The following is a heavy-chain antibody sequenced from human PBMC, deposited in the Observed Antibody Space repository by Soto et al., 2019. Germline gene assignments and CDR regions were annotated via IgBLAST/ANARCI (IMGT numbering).Heavy chain of an antibody. CDR1: GFTFNNAW. D-gene: IGHD1-26*01. CDR3: TTTDSGNYYPFDY. V-gene: IGHV3-15*01. Sequence: EVQLVESGGGLVKPGGSLRLSCAASGFTFNNAWMSWVRQAPGKGLEWVGRIKSKTDGGTTDYAAPVKGRLTISRDDSKNTLYLQMNSLKTEDAAVYFCTTTDSGNYYPFDYWGQGTLVTVS. J-gene: IGHJ4*02. CDR2: IKSKTDGGTT.